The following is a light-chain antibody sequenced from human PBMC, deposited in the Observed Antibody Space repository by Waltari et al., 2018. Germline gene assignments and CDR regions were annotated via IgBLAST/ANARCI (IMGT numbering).Light chain of an antibody. CDR3: QQRSNWPGT. V-gene: IGKV3-11*01. Sequence: EIVLTQPPATLSLSPGERPTLSCRASQSVSSYLGWYQQKHGQAPRLLIYDASNRATGIPARFSGSGSGTDFTLTISSLEPEDFAVYYCQQRSNWPGTFGQGTKLEI. J-gene: IGKJ2*01. CDR2: DAS. CDR1: QSVSSY.